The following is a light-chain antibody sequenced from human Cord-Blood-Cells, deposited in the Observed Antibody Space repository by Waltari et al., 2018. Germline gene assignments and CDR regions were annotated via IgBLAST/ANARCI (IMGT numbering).Light chain of an antibody. J-gene: IGLJ1*01. V-gene: IGLV2-14*01. Sequence: QSALTQPASVSGSPGQSITISCTGTSSDVGGYNYVYWYQQHPGKAPKLMIYDVSNRPPGVSNRFSGSKSGNTASLTISGLQAEDEADYYCSSYTSSSTLVFGTGTKVTVL. CDR1: SSDVGGYNY. CDR2: DVS. CDR3: SSYTSSSTLV.